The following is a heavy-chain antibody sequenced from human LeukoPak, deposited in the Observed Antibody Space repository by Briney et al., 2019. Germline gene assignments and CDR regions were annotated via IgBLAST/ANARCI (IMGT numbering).Heavy chain of an antibody. Sequence: PSETLSLTCTVSGGSISSYYWSWIRQPPGKGLEWIGYIYYSGSTNYNPSLKSRVTISVDTSKNQFSLKLSSVTAADTAVYYCARARDYDPPAFYYYYMGVWGKGTTVTVSS. J-gene: IGHJ6*03. CDR2: IYYSGST. V-gene: IGHV4-59*01. D-gene: IGHD4-17*01. CDR3: ARARDYDPPAFYYYYMGV. CDR1: GGSISSYY.